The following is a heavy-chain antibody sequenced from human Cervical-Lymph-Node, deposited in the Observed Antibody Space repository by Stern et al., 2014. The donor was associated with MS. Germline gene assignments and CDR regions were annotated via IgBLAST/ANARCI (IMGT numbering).Heavy chain of an antibody. D-gene: IGHD4-17*01. J-gene: IGHJ4*02. V-gene: IGHV1-46*01. CDR1: GHTVTRYS. CDR2: FSPSANRT. CDR3: ATPLPYAL. Sequence: QVQLVESGTEVRKPGASVKISCKTSGHTVTRYSLHWIRQAPGQGLEWIAVFSPSANRTTLAQKVQGRVTVTWDTSTSTLYLGLSSLRSDDPAVYYCATPLPYALWGQGTLVTVSS.